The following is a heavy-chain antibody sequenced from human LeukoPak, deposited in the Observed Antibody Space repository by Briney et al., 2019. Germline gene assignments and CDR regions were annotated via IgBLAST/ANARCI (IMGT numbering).Heavy chain of an antibody. CDR2: IYYSGST. CDR1: GGSISNGDHY. D-gene: IGHD3-3*01. CDR3: ARSDSSCVDY. Sequence: SETLSLTCTVSGGSISNGDHYWGWIRQPPGKGLEWIGSIYYSGSTYYNPSLKSRVTISVDTSKNQFSLKLSSVTAADTAVYYCARSDSSCVDYWGQGTLVTVSS. V-gene: IGHV4-39*01. J-gene: IGHJ4*02.